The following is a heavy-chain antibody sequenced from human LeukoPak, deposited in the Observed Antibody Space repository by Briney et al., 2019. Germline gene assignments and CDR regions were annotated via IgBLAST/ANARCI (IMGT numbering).Heavy chain of an antibody. Sequence: PGRSLRLSCAASGFTFSSYAMHWVRQAPGKGLEWVAVISYDGSNKYYADSVKGRFTISRDNSKNTLYLQMNSLRAEDTAVYYCTTDYGSGSYRYFNYWGQGTLVTVSS. CDR2: ISYDGSNK. CDR1: GFTFSSYA. J-gene: IGHJ4*02. D-gene: IGHD3-10*01. CDR3: TTDYGSGSYRYFNY. V-gene: IGHV3-30-3*01.